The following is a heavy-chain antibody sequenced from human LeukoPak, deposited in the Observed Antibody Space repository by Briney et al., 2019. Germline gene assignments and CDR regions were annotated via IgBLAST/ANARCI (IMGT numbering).Heavy chain of an antibody. Sequence: GGSLRLSCAASGFTFSSYAMSWIRQAPGKGLEWVSAISGSGGSTYYADYVKGRFTISRDNSKNTLYLQMNSLRAEDTAVYYCAKDGYSSSWYTAFDYWGQGTLVTVSS. CDR3: AKDGYSSSWYTAFDY. J-gene: IGHJ4*02. D-gene: IGHD6-13*01. CDR1: GFTFSSYA. V-gene: IGHV3-23*01. CDR2: ISGSGGST.